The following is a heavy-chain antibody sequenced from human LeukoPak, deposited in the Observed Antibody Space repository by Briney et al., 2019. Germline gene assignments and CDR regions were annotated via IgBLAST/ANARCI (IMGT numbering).Heavy chain of an antibody. Sequence: GGSLRLSCAASGFTFSNAWMSWVRRAPGKGLEWVGRIKSKTDGGTPDYAAPVKGRFTISRDDSKNTLYMQMHSLTNEDTAVYHCTTDPIVGFDYWGQGALVTVSS. J-gene: IGHJ4*02. D-gene: IGHD1-26*01. V-gene: IGHV3-15*01. CDR3: TTDPIVGFDY. CDR1: GFTFSNAW. CDR2: IKSKTDGGTP.